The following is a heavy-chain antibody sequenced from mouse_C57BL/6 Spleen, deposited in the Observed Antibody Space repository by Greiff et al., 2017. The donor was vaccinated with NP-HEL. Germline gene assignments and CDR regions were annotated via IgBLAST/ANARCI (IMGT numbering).Heavy chain of an antibody. CDR3: ARSIDYDGDWFAY. D-gene: IGHD2-4*01. CDR1: GYTFTSYW. CDR2: IDPSDSET. J-gene: IGHJ3*01. V-gene: IGHV1-52*01. Sequence: QVQLQQPGAELVRPGSSVKLSCKASGYTFTSYWMHWVKQRPIQGLEWIGNIDPSDSETHYNQKFKDKATLTVDKSSSTAYMQLSSLTSEDSAVYYCARSIDYDGDWFAYWGQGTLVTVSA.